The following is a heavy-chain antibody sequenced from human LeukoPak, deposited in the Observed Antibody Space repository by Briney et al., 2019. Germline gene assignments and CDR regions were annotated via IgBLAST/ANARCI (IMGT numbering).Heavy chain of an antibody. CDR1: GFTFSSYA. CDR2: ISSSSSYI. CDR3: ARGRYDSSGYYYWFDY. Sequence: GGSLRLSCAASGFTFSSYAMTWVRLAPGKGLEWVSSISSSSSYIYYADSVKGRFTISRDNAKNSLYLQMNSLRAEDTAVYYCARGRYDSSGYYYWFDYWGQGTLVTVSS. J-gene: IGHJ4*02. D-gene: IGHD3-22*01. V-gene: IGHV3-21*01.